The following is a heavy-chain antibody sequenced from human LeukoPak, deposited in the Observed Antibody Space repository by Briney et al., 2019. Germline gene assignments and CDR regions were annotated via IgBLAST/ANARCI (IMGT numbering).Heavy chain of an antibody. J-gene: IGHJ4*02. CDR2: IYFSGST. V-gene: IGHV4-59*12. Sequence: SETLSLTCTVSGGSISSYYWSWIRQPPGKGLEWIGYIYFSGSTKYSPSLESRVTISVDASKNQFSLRLSSVTAADTAVYYCGRTPGIAAAGTLNWGQGTLVTVSS. D-gene: IGHD6-13*01. CDR1: GGSISSYY. CDR3: GRTPGIAAAGTLN.